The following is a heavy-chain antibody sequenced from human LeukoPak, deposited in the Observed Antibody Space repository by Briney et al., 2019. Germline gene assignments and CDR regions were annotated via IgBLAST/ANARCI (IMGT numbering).Heavy chain of an antibody. D-gene: IGHD5-18*01. Sequence: QTGGSLRLSCAASGFTFSSFAMSWVRQAPGKGLEWVAVIWYDGSNKYYADSVKGRFTSSRDNSKNTLYLQMNSLRAEDTAVYYCARAGGVPAEDTAMVYAFDIWGQGTMVTVSS. J-gene: IGHJ3*02. CDR1: GFTFSSFA. V-gene: IGHV3-33*08. CDR2: IWYDGSNK. CDR3: ARAGGVPAEDTAMVYAFDI.